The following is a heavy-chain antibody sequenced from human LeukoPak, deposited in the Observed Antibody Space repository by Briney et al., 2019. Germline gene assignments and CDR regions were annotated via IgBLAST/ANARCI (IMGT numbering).Heavy chain of an antibody. D-gene: IGHD3-22*01. V-gene: IGHV3-21*01. CDR2: ISSSSSYI. CDR3: ARESDSSGYYCIDY. J-gene: IGHJ4*02. CDR1: GFTFSSYS. Sequence: PGGSLRLSCAASGFTFSSYSMNWVRQAPGKGLEWVSSISSSSSYIYYADSVKGRFTISRDNAKNSLYPRMNSLRAEDTAVYYCARESDSSGYYCIDYWGQGTLVTVSS.